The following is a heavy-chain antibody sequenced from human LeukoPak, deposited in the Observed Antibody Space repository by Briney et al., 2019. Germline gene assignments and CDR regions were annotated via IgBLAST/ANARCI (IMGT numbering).Heavy chain of an antibody. Sequence: SETLSLTCAVYGGSFSGYYWSWIRQPPGKGLECIGEINHSGSTNYNPSLKSRVTISVDTSKNQFSLKLSSVTAADTAVYHCAKKDRGNSGYYYYYMDVWGKGTTVTVSS. CDR2: INHSGST. J-gene: IGHJ6*03. D-gene: IGHD5-12*01. CDR1: GGSFSGYY. CDR3: AKKDRGNSGYYYYYMDV. V-gene: IGHV4-34*01.